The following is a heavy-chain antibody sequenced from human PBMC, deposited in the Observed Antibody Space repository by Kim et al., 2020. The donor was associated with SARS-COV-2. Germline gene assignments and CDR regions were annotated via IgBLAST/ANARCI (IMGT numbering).Heavy chain of an antibody. V-gene: IGHV3-33*01. CDR2: IWYDGSNK. CDR1: GFTFSSYG. Sequence: GGSLRLSCAASGFTFSSYGMHWVRQAPGKGLEWVAVIWYDGSNKYYADSVKGRFTISRDNSKNTLYLQMNSLRAEDTAVYYCARDSYSSGWYGPFDYWGQGTLVTVSS. CDR3: ARDSYSSGWYGPFDY. J-gene: IGHJ4*02. D-gene: IGHD6-19*01.